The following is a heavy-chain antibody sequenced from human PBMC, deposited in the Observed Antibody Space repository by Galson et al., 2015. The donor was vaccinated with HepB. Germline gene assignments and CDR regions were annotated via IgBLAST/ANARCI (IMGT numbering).Heavy chain of an antibody. CDR1: GFTFSSYG. D-gene: IGHD2-2*01. Sequence: SLRLSCAASGFTFSSYGMHWVRQAPGKGLEWVAVIWYDGSNKYYADSVKGRFTISRDNSKNTLYLQMNSLRAEDTAVYYCARDIVVVPAALNYYYYGMDVWGQGTTVTVSS. J-gene: IGHJ6*02. V-gene: IGHV3-33*01. CDR3: ARDIVVVPAALNYYYYGMDV. CDR2: IWYDGSNK.